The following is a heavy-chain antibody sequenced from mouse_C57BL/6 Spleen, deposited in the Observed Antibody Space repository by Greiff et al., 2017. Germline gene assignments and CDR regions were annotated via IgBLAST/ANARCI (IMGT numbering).Heavy chain of an antibody. CDR2: IDPSDSYT. CDR1: GYTFTSYW. V-gene: IGHV1-50*01. J-gene: IGHJ2*01. D-gene: IGHD4-1*02. Sequence: VQLQQPGAELVKPGASVKLSCKASGYTFTSYWMQWVKQRPGQGLEWIGEIDPSDSYTNYNQKFKGKATLTVDTSSSTAYMQLSSLTSEDSAVYYCARQLGREYFDYWGQGTTLTVSS. CDR3: ARQLGREYFDY.